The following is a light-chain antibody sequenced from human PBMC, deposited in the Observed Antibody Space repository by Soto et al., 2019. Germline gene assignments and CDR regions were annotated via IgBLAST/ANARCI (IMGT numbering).Light chain of an antibody. CDR3: SSYTSSNGV. J-gene: IGLJ3*02. CDR2: DVS. CDR1: SSDVGGYNY. Sequence: QSALTQPASVSGSPGQSITISCNGTSSDVGGYNYVSWYQQHPGKAPKLMIYDVSNRPSGVSNRFSGSKSGNTASLTISGLQAEDEADYYCSSYTSSNGVFGGGTKLTVL. V-gene: IGLV2-14*01.